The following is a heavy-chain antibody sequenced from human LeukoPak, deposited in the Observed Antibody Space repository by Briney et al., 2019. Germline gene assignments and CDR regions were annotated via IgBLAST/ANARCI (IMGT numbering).Heavy chain of an antibody. J-gene: IGHJ4*02. V-gene: IGHV3-11*01. CDR2: ISSSGSTK. CDR3: ASQVSGWYQY. Sequence: GRSPRLSCAASGFTFSGYYMNWVRQAPGKGLEWGSYISSSGSTKYYADSVKGRFTISRDNAKNSLYLQMNSLRAEDTAVYYCASQVSGWYQYWGQGTLVTVSS. D-gene: IGHD6-19*01. CDR1: GFTFSGYY.